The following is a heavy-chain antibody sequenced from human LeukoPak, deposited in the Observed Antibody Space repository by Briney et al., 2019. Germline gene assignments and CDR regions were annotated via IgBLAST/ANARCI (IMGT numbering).Heavy chain of an antibody. V-gene: IGHV3-7*01. CDR2: IKQDGSEK. J-gene: IGHJ4*02. D-gene: IGHD3-22*01. Sequence: GGPLRLSCAASGFTFSRYWMSWVRQAPGKGLEWVANIKQDGSEKYYVDSVKGRFTISRDNAKNSLYLQMNSLRAEDTAVYYCARDYYDSSGHFDYWGQGTLVTVSS. CDR1: GFTFSRYW. CDR3: ARDYYDSSGHFDY.